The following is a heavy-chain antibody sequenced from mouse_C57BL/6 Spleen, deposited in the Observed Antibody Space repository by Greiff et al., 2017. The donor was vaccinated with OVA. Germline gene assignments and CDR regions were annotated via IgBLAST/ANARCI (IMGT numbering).Heavy chain of an antibody. V-gene: IGHV1-82*01. CDR2: IYPGDGDT. Sequence: QVQLQQSGPELVKPGASVKISCKASGYAFSSSWMNWVKQRPGQGLEWIGRIYPGDGDTNYNRKFKGKATLTADKSSSTAYMQLSSLTSEDSAVYFCARDYYGSSPFAYWGQGTLVTVSA. CDR1: GYAFSSSW. CDR3: ARDYYGSSPFAY. J-gene: IGHJ3*01. D-gene: IGHD1-1*01.